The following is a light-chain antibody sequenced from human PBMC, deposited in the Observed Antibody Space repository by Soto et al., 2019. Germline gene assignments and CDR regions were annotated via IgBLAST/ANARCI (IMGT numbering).Light chain of an antibody. CDR3: QQYGSSPAGLT. V-gene: IGKV3-20*01. Sequence: TQSPSTLSASVGDRVTITCRASQSITRWLAWYQQKPGQAPRLLIYDASSRATGIPDRFSGSGSGTDFTLTISRLEPEDFAVYYCQQYGSSPAGLTFGGGTKVEIK. J-gene: IGKJ4*01. CDR1: QSITRW. CDR2: DAS.